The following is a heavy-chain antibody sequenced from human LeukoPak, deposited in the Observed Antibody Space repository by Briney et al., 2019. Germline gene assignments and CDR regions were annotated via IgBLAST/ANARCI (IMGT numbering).Heavy chain of an antibody. CDR3: VIYAGSYYDRFDY. D-gene: IGHD3-10*01. J-gene: IGHJ4*02. CDR1: GFTFSSYA. CDR2: ISYNGGST. Sequence: GGSLRLSCAASGFTFSSYAMRWVRQAPGKGLEWVSAISYNGGSTYYADSVKGRFTISRDNSKNTLYLQMNSLRAEHTAVYYCVIYAGSYYDRFDYWGQGTLVTVSS. V-gene: IGHV3-23*01.